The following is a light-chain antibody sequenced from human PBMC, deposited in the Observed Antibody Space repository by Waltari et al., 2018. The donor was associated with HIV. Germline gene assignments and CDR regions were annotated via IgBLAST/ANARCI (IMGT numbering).Light chain of an antibody. CDR1: SSDIGGSEF. J-gene: IGLJ1*01. CDR3: SSHVGNNNFV. CDR2: EVS. Sequence: QSALTQPPSASGSPGQSVTISCTGTSSDIGGSEFVSWYQQLPGKAPNLMIYEVSKRPPGAPDRFSGSKSGDTASLTVSGLLPDDEADYYCSSHVGNNNFVFGTGTKVIVL. V-gene: IGLV2-8*01.